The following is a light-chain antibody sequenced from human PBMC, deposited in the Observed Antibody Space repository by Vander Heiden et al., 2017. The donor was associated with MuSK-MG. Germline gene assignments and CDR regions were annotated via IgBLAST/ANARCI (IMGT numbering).Light chain of an antibody. CDR3: QVWDSSSDHYV. J-gene: IGLJ1*01. CDR1: NIGSKS. Sequence: SYVLPHPPSASVAPGQTARITCGVNNIGSKSVHWYQQKPGQAPVLVVYDDSDRPSGIPERFSGSNSGNTATLTISRVEAGDEADYYCQVWDSSSDHYVFGTGTKVTVL. CDR2: DDS. V-gene: IGLV3-21*02.